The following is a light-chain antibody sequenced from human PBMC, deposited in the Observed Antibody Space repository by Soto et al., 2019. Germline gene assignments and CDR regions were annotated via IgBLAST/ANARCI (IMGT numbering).Light chain of an antibody. CDR3: QQYDDWPQT. CDR2: GAS. J-gene: IGKJ3*01. Sequence: EIAMTQSPATLSVSPGERATLSCRASQSVSSNLAWYQQKPGQAPRLLIYGASTRATGIPARFSGSGSGTEFTLTISSLQSEDFAVYYCQQYDDWPQTFGPGTKLDIK. CDR1: QSVSSN. V-gene: IGKV3-15*01.